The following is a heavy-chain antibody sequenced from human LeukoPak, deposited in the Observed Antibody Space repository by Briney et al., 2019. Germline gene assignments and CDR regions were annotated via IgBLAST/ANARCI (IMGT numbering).Heavy chain of an antibody. CDR3: ARPYYYDSRIDP. V-gene: IGHV4-30-4*01. D-gene: IGHD3-22*01. Sequence: SETLSLICTVSGDSISSGDYYGSWIRQPPGKGLEWVGYTYYSGSGSTYYNPSLKSRVTISVDTSKNQFSLKLSSVPAADTAVYFCARPYYYDSRIDPWGQGTLVTVSS. J-gene: IGHJ5*02. CDR2: TYYSGSGST. CDR1: GDSISSGDYY.